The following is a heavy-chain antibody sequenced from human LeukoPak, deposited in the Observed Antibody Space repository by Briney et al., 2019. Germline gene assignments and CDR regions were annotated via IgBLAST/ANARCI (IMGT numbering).Heavy chain of an antibody. Sequence: GGSLRLSCAASGFTFAKYWMSWLRQAPGKGLEWVALIKSDGSETNYVDSVKGRFTISRDNAKNSLFLQMNSLRAEDTAVYYCARDFRTTVVTPFDYWGQGTLVTVSS. CDR1: GFTFAKYW. CDR2: IKSDGSET. D-gene: IGHD4-23*01. CDR3: ARDFRTTVVTPFDY. V-gene: IGHV3-7*01. J-gene: IGHJ4*02.